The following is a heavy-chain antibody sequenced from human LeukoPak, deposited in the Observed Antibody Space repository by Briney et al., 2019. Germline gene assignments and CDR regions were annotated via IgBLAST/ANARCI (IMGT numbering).Heavy chain of an antibody. CDR3: ARGVADMLIYFYEMDV. CDR1: GGSISSGDHY. CDR2: THYSGST. V-gene: IGHV4-30-4*01. Sequence: KPSETLSLTCTVSGGSISSGDHYWSWIRQPPGKGLEWIGYTHYSGSTYYHPSLKSRVTISVDTSKNQFSLKLNSVTAADTAVYFCARGVADMLIYFYEMDVWGQGTTVTVSS. J-gene: IGHJ6*02. D-gene: IGHD3-16*01.